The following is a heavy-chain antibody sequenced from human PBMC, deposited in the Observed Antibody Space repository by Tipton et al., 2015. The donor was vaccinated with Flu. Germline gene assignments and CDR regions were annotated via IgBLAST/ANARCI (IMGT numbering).Heavy chain of an antibody. V-gene: IGHV4-31*03. D-gene: IGHD4-17*01. CDR2: IYHSGST. Sequence: TLSLTCTVSGGSINSALYYWSWIRHHPGKGLEWIGYIYHSGSTFYNPSLKSRATISIDTSKNQFSLNLSSLTPADTAVYYCARSTTVTADFDHWGQGTLVTDSS. CDR1: GGSINSALYY. CDR3: ARSTTVTADFDH. J-gene: IGHJ4*02.